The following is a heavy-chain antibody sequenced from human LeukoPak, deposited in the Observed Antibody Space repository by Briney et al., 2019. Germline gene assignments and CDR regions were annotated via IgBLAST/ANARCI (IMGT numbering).Heavy chain of an antibody. CDR3: AKDLAIAVAGNGYFDY. CDR2: ISGSGGST. V-gene: IGHV3-23*01. J-gene: IGHJ4*02. D-gene: IGHD6-19*01. Sequence: QPGGSLRLSCAASGFTFSSYAMSWVRQAPGKGLEWVSAISGSGGSTYYADSAKGRFTISRDNSKNTLYLQMNSLRAEDTAVYYCAKDLAIAVAGNGYFDYWGQGTLVTVSS. CDR1: GFTFSSYA.